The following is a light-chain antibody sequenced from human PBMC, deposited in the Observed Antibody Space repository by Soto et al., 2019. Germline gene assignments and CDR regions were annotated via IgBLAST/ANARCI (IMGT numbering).Light chain of an antibody. V-gene: IGKV1-33*01. Sequence: DIQMTRSPSSLSASVGDRVTITCQASQDISDYLNWYHQKLGKAPNLLIYDASNLETGVPSRFTGSGSGTDFTFTITSLQPEDIATYYCQQYDNVPITFGQGTRLEIK. CDR3: QQYDNVPIT. CDR1: QDISDY. J-gene: IGKJ5*01. CDR2: DAS.